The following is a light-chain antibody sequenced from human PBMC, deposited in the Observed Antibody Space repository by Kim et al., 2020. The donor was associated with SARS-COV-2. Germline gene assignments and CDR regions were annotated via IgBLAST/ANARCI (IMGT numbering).Light chain of an antibody. CDR3: QAWDSSTVI. CDR1: KVEDKN. CDR2: QNT. V-gene: IGLV3-1*01. J-gene: IGLJ2*01. Sequence: GSTGQTVSISGSGDKVEDKNTCWYQRKPGRSPVMVIYQNTKRAPGIPERFSGSNSGNTATLTISGAQAIDEADYYCQAWDSSTVIFGGGTQLTVL.